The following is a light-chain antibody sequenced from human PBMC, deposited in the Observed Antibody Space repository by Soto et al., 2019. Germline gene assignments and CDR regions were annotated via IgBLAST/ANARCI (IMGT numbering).Light chain of an antibody. CDR1: SSDVGSYNL. V-gene: IGLV2-23*01. Sequence: QSALTQPASVSGSPGQSITISCTGTSSDVGSYNLVSWYQQHPGKAPKLMIYEGSKRPSGVSNRFSGSKSGNTASLTISGRQAEDEADYYCCSYAGSVGFGGGTQLTVL. J-gene: IGLJ2*01. CDR3: CSYAGSVG. CDR2: EGS.